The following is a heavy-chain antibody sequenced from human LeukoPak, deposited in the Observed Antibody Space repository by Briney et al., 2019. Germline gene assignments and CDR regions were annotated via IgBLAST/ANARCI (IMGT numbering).Heavy chain of an antibody. Sequence: GGSLRLSCAASGFTFSRYAMSWVRQAPGKGLEWVSVIYSVGATFYADSVRGRFTISRDTSENTLFLQMNSLRVEDTAVYYCVRQPYSSNNWGQGTLVTVSS. CDR1: GFTFSRYA. V-gene: IGHV3-66*04. D-gene: IGHD6-13*01. J-gene: IGHJ4*02. CDR2: IYSVGAT. CDR3: VRQPYSSNN.